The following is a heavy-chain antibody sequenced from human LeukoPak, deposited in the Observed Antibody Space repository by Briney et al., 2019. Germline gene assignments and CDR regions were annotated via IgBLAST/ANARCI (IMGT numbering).Heavy chain of an antibody. Sequence: APVKVSCKASGYTFTSYYMHWVRQAPGQGLEWMGIINPSGGSTSYAQKFQGRVTMTRDMSTSTVYMELSSLRSDDTAVYYCARDSGAATNYGSGSYPGIDPWGQGTLVTVSS. V-gene: IGHV1-46*01. CDR2: INPSGGST. CDR1: GYTFTSYY. J-gene: IGHJ5*02. CDR3: ARDSGAATNYGSGSYPGIDP. D-gene: IGHD3-10*01.